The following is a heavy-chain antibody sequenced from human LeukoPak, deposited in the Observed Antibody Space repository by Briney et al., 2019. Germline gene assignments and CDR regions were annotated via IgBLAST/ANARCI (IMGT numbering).Heavy chain of an antibody. CDR1: GYTFTSYG. V-gene: IGHV1-18*01. CDR3: ARAGPYYYDSSGYYPNFDY. Sequence: ASVKLSCKASGYTFTSYGISWVRQAPGQGLGWMGLILAYNGNTNYAQKLQGRVTMTTDTSTSTAYMELRSLRSDDTAVYYCARAGPYYYDSSGYYPNFDYWGQGTLVTVSS. D-gene: IGHD3-22*01. J-gene: IGHJ4*02. CDR2: ILAYNGNT.